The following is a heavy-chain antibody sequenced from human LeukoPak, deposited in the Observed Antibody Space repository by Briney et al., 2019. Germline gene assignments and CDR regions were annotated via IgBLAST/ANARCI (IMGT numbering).Heavy chain of an antibody. CDR1: GFTFSSYS. Sequence: PGGSLRLSCAASGFTFSSYSMNWVRQAPGKGLEWVSYISSSSSTIYYADSVKGRFTISRDNAKNSLYLQMNSLRAEDTAVYYCAKDLAARGAFDIWGQGTMVTVSS. J-gene: IGHJ3*02. CDR2: ISSSSSTI. V-gene: IGHV3-48*04. D-gene: IGHD6-13*01. CDR3: AKDLAARGAFDI.